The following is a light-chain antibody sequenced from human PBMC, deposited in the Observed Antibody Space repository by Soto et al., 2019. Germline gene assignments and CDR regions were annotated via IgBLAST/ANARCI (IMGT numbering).Light chain of an antibody. CDR1: QSVSSY. V-gene: IGKV3-11*01. CDR2: DAS. Sequence: EIGLTQSSAGLSWSPGERATLSCRASQSVSSYLAWYQQKPGQAPTLLINDASNRATGIPARFSDSRSRTAFALTTSSLEPEDFAVYSCQQRSNWPPGYTFTQGTK. J-gene: IGKJ2*01. CDR3: QQRSNWPPGYT.